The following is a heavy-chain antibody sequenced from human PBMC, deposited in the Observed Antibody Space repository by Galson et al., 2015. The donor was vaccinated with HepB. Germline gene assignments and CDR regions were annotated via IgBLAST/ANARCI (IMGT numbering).Heavy chain of an antibody. J-gene: IGHJ3*02. V-gene: IGHV3-23*01. CDR3: AKVVGATYAFDI. Sequence: SLRLSCAASGFTFSSYAMSWVRQAPGKGLEWVSAISGSGGSTYYADSVKGRFTISRDNSKNTLYLHMNSLRAEDTAVYYCAKVVGATYAFDIWGQGTMVTVSS. CDR1: GFTFSSYA. CDR2: ISGSGGST. D-gene: IGHD1-26*01.